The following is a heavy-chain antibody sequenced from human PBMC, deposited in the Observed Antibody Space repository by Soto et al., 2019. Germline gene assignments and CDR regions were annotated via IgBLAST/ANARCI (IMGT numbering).Heavy chain of an antibody. Sequence: SQTLPLTCAISWESVSSNSAACNWIRLSPSRGLEWLARTYYRSRWYNDYVVSVRSRITVNPDTSKNQFSLQLTSVTPEDTAVYYCAGTTSHQWYYMDVWGKGTTVTVSS. CDR1: WESVSSNSAA. CDR3: AGTTSHQWYYMDV. D-gene: IGHD1-7*01. CDR2: TYYRSRWYN. V-gene: IGHV6-1*01. J-gene: IGHJ6*03.